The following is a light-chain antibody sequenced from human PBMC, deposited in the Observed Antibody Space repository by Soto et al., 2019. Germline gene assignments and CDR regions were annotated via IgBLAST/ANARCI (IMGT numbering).Light chain of an antibody. Sequence: EIVLTQSPGTLALSPGERATLSCRASQGVSRNYLAWYQQKPGQAPRHLIYGASSRATGIPDRFSGSGSGTDFTLTISRLEPEDFGVYFCQQYATSPLTFGGGIKVDIK. J-gene: IGKJ4*01. CDR1: QGVSRNY. CDR2: GAS. V-gene: IGKV3-20*01. CDR3: QQYATSPLT.